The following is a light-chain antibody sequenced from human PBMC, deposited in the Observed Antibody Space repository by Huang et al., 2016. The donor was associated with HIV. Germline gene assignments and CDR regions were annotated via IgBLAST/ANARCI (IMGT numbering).Light chain of an antibody. CDR2: AAT. CDR3: QQSHNTHFT. V-gene: IGKV1-39*01. J-gene: IGKJ3*01. CDR1: QNIYKF. Sequence: DIQLTQSPSPQSASIGQSLTISCRASQNIYKFLNWYQQRPGKAPKLLVSAATNLESGVPSRFSGSGSGTEFTLTITDLQPEDFATYYCQQSHNTHFTFGPGTTVDVK.